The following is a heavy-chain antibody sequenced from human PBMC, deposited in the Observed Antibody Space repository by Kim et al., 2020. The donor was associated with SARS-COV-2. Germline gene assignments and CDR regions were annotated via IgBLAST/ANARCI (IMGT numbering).Heavy chain of an antibody. J-gene: IGHJ5*02. D-gene: IGHD6-13*01. Sequence: GRFTISRDNAKNSLYLQMNSLRAEDSAVYYCARGPPKSIAAAGTPRTFDPWGQGTLVTVSS. V-gene: IGHV3-7*04. CDR3: ARGPPKSIAAAGTPRTFDP.